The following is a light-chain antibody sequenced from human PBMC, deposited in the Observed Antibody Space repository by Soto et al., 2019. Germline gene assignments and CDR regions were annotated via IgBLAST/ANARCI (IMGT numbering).Light chain of an antibody. V-gene: IGKV3-20*01. CDR2: GSS. Sequence: EVVLTQSPGTLSLSPGERATLSCRASQSVRNNYFAWYQQKPGQAPRLLIFGSSDRATGSPDRFSGSGSGTDFTLAIRSLVPEDFAVYYYQQYGCSPPYNFSRGTKLEI. CDR1: QSVRNNY. CDR3: QQYGCSPPYN. J-gene: IGKJ2*01.